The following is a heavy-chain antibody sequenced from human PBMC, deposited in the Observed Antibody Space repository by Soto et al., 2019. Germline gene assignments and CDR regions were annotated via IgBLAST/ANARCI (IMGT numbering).Heavy chain of an antibody. J-gene: IGHJ4*02. CDR2: IFYSGET. D-gene: IGHD4-4*01. Sequence: PSETLSLTCTVSGGSISNPDYYWNWIRQPPGKGLEWIGSIFYSGETSYNPSLKSRLNISVDTSKNQFSLSLRSVTASDTAVYFCDRAGRRQSLDYWGQGTVVTVSS. CDR1: GGSISNPDYY. V-gene: IGHV4-30-4*01. CDR3: DRAGRRQSLDY.